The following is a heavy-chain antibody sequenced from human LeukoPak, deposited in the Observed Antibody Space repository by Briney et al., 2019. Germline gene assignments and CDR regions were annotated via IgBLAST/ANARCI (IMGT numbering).Heavy chain of an antibody. D-gene: IGHD3-22*01. CDR2: ISSSSSYI. J-gene: IGHJ4*02. CDR1: GFTFSSYS. CDR3: ARGPWHYDSSGYFYDY. V-gene: IGHV3-21*01. Sequence: GGSLRLSCAASGFTFSSYSMNWVRQAPGKGLEWVSSISSSSSYIHYADSVKGRFIISRDNAKNSLYLQMSSLRAEGTAVYYYARGPWHYDSSGYFYDYWGRGTLVTVSS.